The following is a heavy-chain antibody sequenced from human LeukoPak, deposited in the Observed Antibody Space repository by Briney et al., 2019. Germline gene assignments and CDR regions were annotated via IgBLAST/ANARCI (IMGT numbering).Heavy chain of an antibody. CDR2: IYYSGST. Sequence: SETLSLTCTVSGGSISSYYWSWIRQPPGKGLEWIGYIYYSGSTNYNPSLKSRVTISVDTSKNQFSLKLSSVTAADTAVYYCARGYCSSTSCHWFDPWGQGTLVTVSS. CDR1: GGSISSYY. J-gene: IGHJ5*02. V-gene: IGHV4-59*01. CDR3: ARGYCSSTSCHWFDP. D-gene: IGHD2-2*01.